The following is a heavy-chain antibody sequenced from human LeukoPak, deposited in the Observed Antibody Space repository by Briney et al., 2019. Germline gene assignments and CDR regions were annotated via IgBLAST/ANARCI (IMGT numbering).Heavy chain of an antibody. V-gene: IGHV3-33*01. D-gene: IGHD3-3*01. CDR3: ARDFKSGYVDS. CDR1: GFTFSNYG. J-gene: IGHJ4*02. Sequence: QTGGSLRLSCAASGFTFSNYGMHWVRQAPGKGLEWVAVIYDDGSKEYFADSVKGRFTISRDNSKNTVLLQMNSLRAEDTAVFYCARDFKSGYVDSWGQGTLVTVSS. CDR2: IYDDGSKE.